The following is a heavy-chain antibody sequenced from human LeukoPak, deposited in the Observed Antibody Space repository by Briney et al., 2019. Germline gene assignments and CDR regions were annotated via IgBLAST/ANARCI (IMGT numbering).Heavy chain of an antibody. J-gene: IGHJ5*02. Sequence: QVQLQQWGVGLLKHSETLSLTCAVYGGSFSGYYWSWIRQPPGKWLEWFGEINHSGGTNYNPSLKSRVAILVDTSKNQFSLKLTSVTAADTAVYYCAMSNTVRRPFSDPWGQGTLVTVSS. CDR1: GGSFSGYY. V-gene: IGHV4-34*01. CDR2: INHSGGT. D-gene: IGHD4-11*01. CDR3: AMSNTVRRPFSDP.